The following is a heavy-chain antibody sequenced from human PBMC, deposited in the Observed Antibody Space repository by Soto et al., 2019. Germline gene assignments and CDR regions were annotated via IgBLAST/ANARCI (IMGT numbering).Heavy chain of an antibody. Sequence: SETLSLTWAVCGGSIGSSNWWSLVRHPPGKGLEWIGEIYHSGNTNYNPSLKSRVTMAVDKSRNQFSLKLSSVTAADTAVYYCARRWGEGRVDYWGQGTLVTVSS. D-gene: IGHD3-10*01. J-gene: IGHJ4*02. CDR1: GGSIGSSNW. CDR3: ARRWGEGRVDY. V-gene: IGHV4-4*02. CDR2: IYHSGNT.